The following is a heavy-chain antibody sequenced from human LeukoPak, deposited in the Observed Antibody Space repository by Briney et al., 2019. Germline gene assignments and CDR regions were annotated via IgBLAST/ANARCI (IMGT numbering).Heavy chain of an antibody. Sequence: ASVKVSCKASGYTFTGYYMYWVRQAPGQGLDWMGWINPKSGGTNYAQKFQGRVTMTRDMSTSTVYMELSSLRSEDTAVYYCARGGYNWNFQYYYYYMDVWGKGTTVTVSS. CDR3: ARGGYNWNFQYYYYYMDV. CDR2: INPKSGGT. D-gene: IGHD1-7*01. J-gene: IGHJ6*03. V-gene: IGHV1-2*02. CDR1: GYTFTGYY.